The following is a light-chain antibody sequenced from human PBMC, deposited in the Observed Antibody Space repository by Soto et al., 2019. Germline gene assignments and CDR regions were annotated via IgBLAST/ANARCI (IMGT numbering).Light chain of an antibody. V-gene: IGKV3-15*01. J-gene: IGKJ4*01. CDR3: QQYNNWPLT. CDR1: QSVSSN. CDR2: GAS. Sequence: EIVMTQSPATLSVSPGERATLSCRASQSVSSNLAWYQHKPGQAPRLLMYGASTRATGIPARFSGSGSGTEFTLTISSLQSEYFALYYCQQYNNWPLTFGGGTKVEIK.